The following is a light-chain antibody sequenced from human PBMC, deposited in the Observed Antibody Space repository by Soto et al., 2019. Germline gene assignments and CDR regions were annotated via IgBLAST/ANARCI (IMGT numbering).Light chain of an antibody. CDR2: EVS. J-gene: IGLJ3*02. CDR1: TSDIGHYNY. V-gene: IGLV2-14*01. CDR3: SSYRSTITV. Sequence: QSALTQPASVSGPPGQSVTISCTATTSDIGHYNYVSLYQQHPGKAPKLVIYEVSNRPLGVSSRYSGSKSGNTASLTISWLQAEDEADYYCSSYRSTITVFGGGTKLTVL.